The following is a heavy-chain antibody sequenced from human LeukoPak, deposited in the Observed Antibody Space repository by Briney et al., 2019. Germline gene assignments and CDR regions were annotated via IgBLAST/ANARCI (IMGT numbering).Heavy chain of an antibody. CDR1: GFTVSSNY. Sequence: GGSLRLSCAASGFTVSSNYMSWVRQAPGKGLEWVSVIYSGGSTYYADSVRGRFTISRDNDKNSLYLQMNSLRAEDTAIYYCAREASGSGSYFDYWGQGTLVTVSS. J-gene: IGHJ4*02. D-gene: IGHD3-10*01. CDR2: IYSGGST. CDR3: AREASGSGSYFDY. V-gene: IGHV3-66*01.